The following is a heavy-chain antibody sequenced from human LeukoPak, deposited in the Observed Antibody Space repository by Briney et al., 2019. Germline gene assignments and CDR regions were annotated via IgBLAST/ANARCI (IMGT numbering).Heavy chain of an antibody. J-gene: IGHJ4*02. Sequence: GGSLRLSCAASGFTFSSYAMSWVRQAPGKGLEWVSAISGSGGSTYYADSVKGRFTISRDNSKNTLYLQMNSLRAEDTAVYYCGRWGYGDYGLYYFDYWGQGTLVTVSS. D-gene: IGHD4-17*01. CDR1: GFTFSSYA. CDR2: ISGSGGST. CDR3: GRWGYGDYGLYYFDY. V-gene: IGHV3-23*01.